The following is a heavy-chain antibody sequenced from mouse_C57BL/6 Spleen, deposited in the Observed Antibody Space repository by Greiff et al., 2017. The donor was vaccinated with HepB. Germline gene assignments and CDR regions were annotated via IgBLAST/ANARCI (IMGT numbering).Heavy chain of an antibody. J-gene: IGHJ3*01. Sequence: VHVKQSGPELVKPGASVKIPCKASGYTFTDYNMDWVKQSHGKSLEWIGDINPNNGGTIYNQKFKGKATLTVDKSSSTAYMELRSLTSEDTAVYYCAIPDGYYAWFAYWGQGTLVTVSA. CDR3: AIPDGYYAWFAY. V-gene: IGHV1-18*01. D-gene: IGHD2-3*01. CDR1: GYTFTDYN. CDR2: INPNNGGT.